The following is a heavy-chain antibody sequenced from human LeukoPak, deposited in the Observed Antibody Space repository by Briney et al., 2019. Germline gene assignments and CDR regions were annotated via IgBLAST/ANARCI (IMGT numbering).Heavy chain of an antibody. Sequence: ASVTVSCKASGHTFTGYYMHWVRQAPGQGLEWMGWINPNSGGTNYAQKFQGRVTMTRDTSISTAYMELSRLRSDDTAVYYCARARRPGLHHDAFDIWGQGTMVTVSS. CDR2: INPNSGGT. V-gene: IGHV1-2*02. CDR3: ARARRPGLHHDAFDI. CDR1: GHTFTGYY. J-gene: IGHJ3*02.